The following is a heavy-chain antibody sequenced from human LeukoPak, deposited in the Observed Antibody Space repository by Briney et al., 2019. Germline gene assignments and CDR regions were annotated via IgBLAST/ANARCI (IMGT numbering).Heavy chain of an antibody. CDR2: INRDGSEK. D-gene: IGHD2-15*01. V-gene: IGHV3-7*01. CDR3: ARRYCSDGSCYSVDN. Sequence: PGGSLRLSCAASGFTFTKYWMSWVREAPGKGLEWVANINRDGSEKYYVGSAMGRFTISRDNAQNSLSLKMNSLRTEDTAVYYCARRYCSDGSCYSVDNWGQGTLVTVSS. CDR1: GFTFTKYW. J-gene: IGHJ4*02.